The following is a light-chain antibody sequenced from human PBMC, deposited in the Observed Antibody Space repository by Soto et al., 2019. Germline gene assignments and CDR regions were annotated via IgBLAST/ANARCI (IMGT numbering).Light chain of an antibody. J-gene: IGKJ4*01. V-gene: IGKV2-30*01. CDR3: MQGEPWLLT. CDR1: QSLVYSDGNTY. Sequence: DVVLTQSPLSLPVTLGRPASISCRSSQSLVYSDGNTYLTWFQQRPGQSPRRLLFEVSKRHSGVPDRISSRGSGTDFTLKLRRVEAEEAGVYQCMQGEPWLLTLGGGTK. CDR2: EVS.